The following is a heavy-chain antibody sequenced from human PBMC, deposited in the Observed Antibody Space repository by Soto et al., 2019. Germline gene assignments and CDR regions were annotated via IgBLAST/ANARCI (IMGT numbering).Heavy chain of an antibody. Sequence: QVQLVQSGAEVKKPGASVKVSCKASGYTFTSYGISWVRQAPGQGLEWMGWISAYNGNTNYAQKLQGRVTMTTDTSTSTAYMELRSLRSDDTAVYYCAREGHIVLVPAALTYYYYGMDVWGQGTTVTVSS. CDR2: ISAYNGNT. J-gene: IGHJ6*02. D-gene: IGHD2-2*01. V-gene: IGHV1-18*01. CDR1: GYTFTSYG. CDR3: AREGHIVLVPAALTYYYYGMDV.